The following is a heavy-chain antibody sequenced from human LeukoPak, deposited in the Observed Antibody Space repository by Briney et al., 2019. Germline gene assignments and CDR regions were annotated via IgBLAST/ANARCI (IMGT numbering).Heavy chain of an antibody. D-gene: IGHD3-10*02. CDR2: ISGSGDST. Sequence: GGSLRLSCAASGFTFSNYAMRWVRPAPGEGLEWVSGISGSGDSTYYADSVKGRFTISRDNSKNTLYLQMNSLRAEDTAVYYCAELGITMIGGVWGKGTTVTISS. J-gene: IGHJ6*04. CDR1: GFTFSNYA. V-gene: IGHV3-23*01. CDR3: AELGITMIGGV.